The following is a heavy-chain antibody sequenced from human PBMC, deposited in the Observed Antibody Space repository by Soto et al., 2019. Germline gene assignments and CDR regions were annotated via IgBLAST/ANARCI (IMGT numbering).Heavy chain of an antibody. CDR2: IWYDGSNK. CDR1: GFTFSSYG. Sequence: GGSLRLSCAASGFTFSSYGMHWVRQAPGKGLEWVAVIWYDGSNKYYADSVKGRFTISRDNSKNTLYLQMNSLRAEDTAVYYCARDPVQYGGNSYFDYWGQGTLVTVSS. CDR3: ARDPVQYGGNSYFDY. J-gene: IGHJ4*02. V-gene: IGHV3-33*01. D-gene: IGHD2-21*02.